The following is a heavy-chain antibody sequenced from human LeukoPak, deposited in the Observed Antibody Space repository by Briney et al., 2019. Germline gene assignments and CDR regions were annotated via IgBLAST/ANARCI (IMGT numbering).Heavy chain of an antibody. J-gene: IGHJ4*02. Sequence: GGSLRLSCAASGFTFSSYAMSWVRQAPGKGLEWVSSITGSGGTTYYADSVKGRFTLSRDNSRNTLYLQMNSLRAGDTALYYCAKAPHDYGDYGTFDYWGQGSLVTVSS. D-gene: IGHD4-17*01. CDR1: GFTFSSYA. CDR3: AKAPHDYGDYGTFDY. V-gene: IGHV3-23*01. CDR2: ITGSGGTT.